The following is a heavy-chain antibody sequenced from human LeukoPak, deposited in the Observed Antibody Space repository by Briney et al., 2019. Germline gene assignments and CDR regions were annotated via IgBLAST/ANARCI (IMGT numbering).Heavy chain of an antibody. D-gene: IGHD5-12*01. CDR1: GDSLSSGGYS. CDR3: ARDGYSGSDAL. V-gene: IGHV4-61*08. Sequence: SETLSLTCEVSGDSLSSGGYSWSWIRQPPGKGLEWIGYIYHSGSTNYNPSLKSRVTISVDTSQNQFSLKLSSVTAADTAVYYCARDGYSGSDALWGQGTLVTVSS. J-gene: IGHJ4*02. CDR2: IYHSGST.